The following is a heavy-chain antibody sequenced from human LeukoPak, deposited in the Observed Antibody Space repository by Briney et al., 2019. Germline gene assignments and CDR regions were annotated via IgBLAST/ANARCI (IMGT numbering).Heavy chain of an antibody. J-gene: IGHJ4*02. Sequence: AGGSLRLSCAASGFTFSSHWMNWVRQAPGKGLEWVANIKQGGGERNYVDSVKGRFTISRDDAKNSLYLQMNSLRAEDTAVYYCARDHDGKDYWGQGTLVTVSS. V-gene: IGHV3-7*01. CDR1: GFTFSSHW. CDR2: IKQGGGER. CDR3: ARDHDGKDY.